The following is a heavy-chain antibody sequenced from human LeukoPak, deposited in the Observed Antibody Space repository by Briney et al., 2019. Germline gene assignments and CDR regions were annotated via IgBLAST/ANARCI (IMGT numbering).Heavy chain of an antibody. J-gene: IGHJ4*02. CDR2: INPNSGGT. Sequence: GASVKVSCKASGYTFTSYGISWVRQAPGQGLEWMGRINPNSGGTNYAQKFQGRVTMTRDTSISTAYMELSRLRSDDTAVYYCARDLSFRRIVVVPAALYSSSWYLPLNWGQGTLVTVSS. V-gene: IGHV1-2*06. CDR3: ARDLSFRRIVVVPAALYSSSWYLPLN. D-gene: IGHD2-2*01. CDR1: GYTFTSYG.